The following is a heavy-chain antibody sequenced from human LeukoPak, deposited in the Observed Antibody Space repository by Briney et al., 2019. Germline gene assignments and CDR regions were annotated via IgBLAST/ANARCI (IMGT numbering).Heavy chain of an antibody. CDR1: GGSFSGYY. CDR2: INHSGST. D-gene: IGHD2-2*01. CDR3: ARGRGYCSSTSCYSPFDP. Sequence: PSETLSLTCAVYGGSFSGYYWSWIRQPPGKGLEWIGEINHSGSTNYNPSLKSRVTISVDTSKNQFSLKLSSVTAADTAVYYCARGRGYCSSTSCYSPFDPWGQGTLVTVSS. J-gene: IGHJ5*02. V-gene: IGHV4-34*01.